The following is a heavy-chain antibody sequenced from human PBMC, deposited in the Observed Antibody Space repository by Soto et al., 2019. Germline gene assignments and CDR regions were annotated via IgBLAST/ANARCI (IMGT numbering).Heavy chain of an antibody. CDR3: VRVEMYAGEFTPNFHR. J-gene: IGHJ5*02. CDR1: GDSLRSSYHY. V-gene: IGHV4-39*01. D-gene: IGHD2-8*01. CDR2: IYYTGNT. Sequence: PSETLSLTCTVSGDSLRSSYHYWGWIRQSPGKGLEWIGSIYYTGNTYYNPSLKSRVSISVDMATNEISLRLRAESVADTAVYYCVRVEMYAGEFTPNFHRWGQGALVTVSS.